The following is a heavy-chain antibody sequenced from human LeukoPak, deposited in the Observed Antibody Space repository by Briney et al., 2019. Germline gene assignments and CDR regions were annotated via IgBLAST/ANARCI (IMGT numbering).Heavy chain of an antibody. CDR2: MSGSGGST. J-gene: IGHJ4*02. V-gene: IGHV3-23*01. CDR1: GFTFSSYA. CDR3: AKGESSGGSCYSPFDY. D-gene: IGHD2-15*01. Sequence: PGGSLRLSCAASGFTFSSYAMSWVRQAPGKGLEWVSAMSGSGGSTYYADSVKGRFTISRDNSKNTLYLQMNSLRAEDTAVYYCAKGESSGGSCYSPFDYWGQGTLVTVSS.